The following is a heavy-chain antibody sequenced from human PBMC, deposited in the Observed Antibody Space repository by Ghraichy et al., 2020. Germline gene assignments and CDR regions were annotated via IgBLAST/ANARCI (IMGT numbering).Heavy chain of an antibody. V-gene: IGHV1-2*04. CDR2: INPNSGGT. D-gene: IGHD2-2*01. CDR1: GYTFTGYY. Sequence: ASVKVSCKASGYTFTGYYMHWVRQAPGQGLEWMGWINPNSGGTNYAQKFQGWVTMTRDTSISTAYMELSRLRSDDTAVYYCARDHPGGHQLLHYWGQGTLVTVSS. J-gene: IGHJ4*02. CDR3: ARDHPGGHQLLHY.